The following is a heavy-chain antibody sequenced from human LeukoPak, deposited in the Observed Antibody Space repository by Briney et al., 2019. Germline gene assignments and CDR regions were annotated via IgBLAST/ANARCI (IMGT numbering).Heavy chain of an antibody. CDR1: GFTFSNYS. J-gene: IGHJ4*02. CDR3: ARDEFQMATISAAY. D-gene: IGHD5-12*01. Sequence: GGSLKLSCATSGFTFSNYSMNWVPQAPGKGLEWVSSISSSSSYIYYADSVKGRFTISRDNAKNSLYLQMNSLRAEDTAVYYCARDEFQMATISAAYWGQGTLVTVSS. CDR2: ISSSSSYI. V-gene: IGHV3-21*01.